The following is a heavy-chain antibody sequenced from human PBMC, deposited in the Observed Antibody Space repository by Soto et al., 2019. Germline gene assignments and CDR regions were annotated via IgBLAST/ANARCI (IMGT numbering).Heavy chain of an antibody. V-gene: IGHV1-18*01. CDR1: GXTFSDYA. CDR3: VRCYCSVGSCYACWHFDL. J-gene: IGHJ2*01. D-gene: IGHD2-15*01. CDR2: ISASTRNT. Sequence: QVXLVQSGGEXXXXXXXXXXXXXASGXTFSDYAISWVRQAPGQGLEWMGWISASTRNTDQAQNFQGRVIMTLDTSTNTAYMELRSLRSDDTAVYYCVRCYCSVGSCYACWHFDLWGRGTLVTVSS.